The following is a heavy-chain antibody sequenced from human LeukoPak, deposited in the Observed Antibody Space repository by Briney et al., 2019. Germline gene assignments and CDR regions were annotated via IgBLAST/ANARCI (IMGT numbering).Heavy chain of an antibody. V-gene: IGHV2-5*02. CDR2: IYWDDEK. Sequence: SGPTLVKPTQTLTLTCTFSGFSVTTNEVAVGWIRQPPGKALEWLALIYWDDEKRYRPSLKDRHTITKDTSKNQVVLTMTNMDPVDTGTYYCAHTRWTRGYFDYWGQGTLVTVSS. CDR3: AHTRWTRGYFDY. J-gene: IGHJ4*02. D-gene: IGHD5-24*01. CDR1: GFSVTTNEVA.